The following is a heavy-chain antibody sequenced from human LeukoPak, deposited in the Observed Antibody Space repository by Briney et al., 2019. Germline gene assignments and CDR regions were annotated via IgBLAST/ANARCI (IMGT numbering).Heavy chain of an antibody. Sequence: GGSLRLSCAASGFTFSSYSMNWVRQAPGKGLEWVSYISSSSSTIYYADSVKGRITISRDNAKNSLYLQMNSLRAEDTAVYYCARGWELLVFDYWGQGTLVTVSS. J-gene: IGHJ4*02. CDR3: ARGWELLVFDY. V-gene: IGHV3-48*01. D-gene: IGHD1-26*01. CDR1: GFTFSSYS. CDR2: ISSSSSTI.